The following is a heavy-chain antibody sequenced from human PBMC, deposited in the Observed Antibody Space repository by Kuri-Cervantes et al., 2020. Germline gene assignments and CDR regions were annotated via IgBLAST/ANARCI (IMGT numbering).Heavy chain of an antibody. CDR3: ARGLKYSSSWFESVAGGGWGTYYCYGMDV. D-gene: IGHD6-13*01. V-gene: IGHV3-30*03. CDR1: GFTFSSYG. Sequence: GESLKISCAASGFTFSSYGMHWVRQAPGKGLEWVAVISYDGSNKYYADSVKGRFTISRDNSKNTLYLQMNSLRAEDTAVYYCARGLKYSSSWFESVAGGGWGTYYCYGMDVWGQGTTVTVSS. CDR2: ISYDGSNK. J-gene: IGHJ6*02.